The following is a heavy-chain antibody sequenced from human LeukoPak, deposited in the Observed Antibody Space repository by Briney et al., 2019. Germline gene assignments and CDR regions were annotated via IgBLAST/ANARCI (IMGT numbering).Heavy chain of an antibody. V-gene: IGHV3-30*18. Sequence: PGGSLRLSCAASGFTFSSYGMHWVRQAPGKGLEWVAVISYDGSNKYYADSVKGRFTISRDNSKNTLYLQMNSLRAEDTAVYYYAKVPYYDFWSGYSVFDYWGQGTLVTVSS. D-gene: IGHD3-3*01. CDR3: AKVPYYDFWSGYSVFDY. J-gene: IGHJ4*02. CDR2: ISYDGSNK. CDR1: GFTFSSYG.